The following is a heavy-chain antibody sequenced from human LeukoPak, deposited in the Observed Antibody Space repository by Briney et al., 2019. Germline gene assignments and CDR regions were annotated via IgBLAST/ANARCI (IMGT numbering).Heavy chain of an antibody. J-gene: IGHJ4*02. CDR3: ARVPGYCSSTSYPYYFDY. D-gene: IGHD2-2*01. CDR1: GYTFTGYY. CDR2: INPNSGGT. V-gene: IGHV1-2*04. Sequence: ASVKVSCKASGYTFTGYYMHWVRQAPGQGLEWMGWINPNSGGTNYAQKFQGWVTMTRDTSISTAYMELSRLRSDDTAVYYCARVPGYCSSTSYPYYFDYWGQGTLVTVSS.